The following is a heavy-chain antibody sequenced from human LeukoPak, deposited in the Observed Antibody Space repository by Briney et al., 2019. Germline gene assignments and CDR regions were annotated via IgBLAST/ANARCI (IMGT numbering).Heavy chain of an antibody. Sequence: SETLSLTCAVYGGSFSGYYWSWIRQPPGKGLEWIGEINHSGSTNYNPSLKSRVTISVDTSKNQFSLKLRSVTAADTAVYYCAGIGYCSSTSCYKGDYYYYYMDVWGKGTTVTVSS. CDR1: GGSFSGYY. CDR2: INHSGST. CDR3: AGIGYCSSTSCYKGDYYYYYMDV. J-gene: IGHJ6*03. D-gene: IGHD2-2*02. V-gene: IGHV4-34*01.